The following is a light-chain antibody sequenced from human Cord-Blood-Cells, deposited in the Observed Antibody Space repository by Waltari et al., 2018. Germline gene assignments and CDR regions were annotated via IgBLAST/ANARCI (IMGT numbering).Light chain of an antibody. CDR1: SSDVGSYNL. CDR3: CSYAGSSTYV. V-gene: IGLV2-23*01. CDR2: EGS. J-gene: IGLJ1*01. Sequence: QSALTQPASVSVSPGQSHTISCTGTSSDVGSYNLVSWYQQHPGKAPKLMIYEGSKRPSGVSHRFSGSKSGNTASLTISGLQAEDEADYYCCSYAGSSTYVFGTGTKVTVL.